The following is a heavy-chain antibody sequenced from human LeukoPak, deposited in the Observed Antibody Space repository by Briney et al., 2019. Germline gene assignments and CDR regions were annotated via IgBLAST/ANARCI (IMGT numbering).Heavy chain of an antibody. V-gene: IGHV3-23*01. CDR3: AKLQATTNSGSGSSIDY. Sequence: GGSLRLSCAASGFTFSSFAISAVRQAPGKGLYWVSAISGGGISTYYADPVRGRFTISRDNSRNTLYLQMNSLRAEDTAVYYCAKLQATTNSGSGSSIDYWGQGTLVTVSS. CDR1: GFTFSSFA. CDR2: ISGGGIST. J-gene: IGHJ4*02. D-gene: IGHD3-10*01.